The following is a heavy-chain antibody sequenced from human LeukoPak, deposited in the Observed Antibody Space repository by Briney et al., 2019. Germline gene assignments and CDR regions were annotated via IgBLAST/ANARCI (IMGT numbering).Heavy chain of an antibody. CDR2: IIPIFGTA. CDR1: GGTFSSYA. Sequence: ASVKASCKASGGTFSSYAISWVRQAPGQGLEWMGGIIPIFGTANYAQKFQGRVTITADESTSTAYMELSSLRSEDTAVYYCARGYSYGNGPFDYWGQGTLVTVPS. D-gene: IGHD5-18*01. V-gene: IGHV1-69*13. CDR3: ARGYSYGNGPFDY. J-gene: IGHJ4*02.